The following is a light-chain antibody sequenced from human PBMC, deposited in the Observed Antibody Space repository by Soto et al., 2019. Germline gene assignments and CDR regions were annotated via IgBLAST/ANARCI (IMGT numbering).Light chain of an antibody. J-gene: IGKJ4*01. V-gene: IGKV3-20*01. CDR3: QQYGSSVLT. Sequence: EIVLTQSPGTLSLSPGQRATLSCRASQSVASSYLAWYQQQPGQAPRLLIYAASSRATGIPDRFSGSGSGTDFTLTISRLEPEDFAVYYCQQYGSSVLTFGGGTKVEIK. CDR1: QSVASSY. CDR2: AAS.